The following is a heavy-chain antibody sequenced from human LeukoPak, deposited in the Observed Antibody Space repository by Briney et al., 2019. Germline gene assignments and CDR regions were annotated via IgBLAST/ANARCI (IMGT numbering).Heavy chain of an antibody. Sequence: GESLKISCKGSGYSFTSYWIGWVRQMPGKGLEWMGIIYPGDSDTRYSPSFQGQVTISADKSISTAYLQWSNLKASDTAMYYCARQPLYCSSTSCYRGYYMDVWGKGTTVTVSS. CDR2: IYPGDSDT. J-gene: IGHJ6*03. CDR1: GYSFTSYW. V-gene: IGHV5-51*01. CDR3: ARQPLYCSSTSCYRGYYMDV. D-gene: IGHD2-2*01.